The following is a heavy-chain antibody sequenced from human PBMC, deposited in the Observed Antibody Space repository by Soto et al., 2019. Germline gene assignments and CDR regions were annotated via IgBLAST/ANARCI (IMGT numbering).Heavy chain of an antibody. D-gene: IGHD2-21*02. CDR2: IYPGDSDT. J-gene: IGHJ4*02. Sequence: PGESQKISCKASGYSFTNHLITWVRQVPGKGLEWMGIIYPGDSDTKYSPSFQGHVTMSADQSMTTAYLQWNALKASDTATYYCARHGHGGHSFDYWGQGTRVTVSS. CDR1: GYSFTNHL. CDR3: ARHGHGGHSFDY. V-gene: IGHV5-51*01.